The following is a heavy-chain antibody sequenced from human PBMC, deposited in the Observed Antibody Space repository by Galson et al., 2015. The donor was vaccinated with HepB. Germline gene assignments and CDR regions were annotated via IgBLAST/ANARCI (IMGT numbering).Heavy chain of an antibody. CDR1: GYTFTSYY. CDR2: INPSGGST. D-gene: IGHD1-26*01. V-gene: IGHV1-46*01. CDR3: AASGSYHRPFDY. Sequence: SVKVSCKASGYTFTSYYMHWVRQAPGQGLEWMGIINPSGGSTSYAQKFQGRVTMTRDTSTSTVYMELSSPRSEDTAVYYCAASGSYHRPFDYWGQGTLVTVSS. J-gene: IGHJ4*02.